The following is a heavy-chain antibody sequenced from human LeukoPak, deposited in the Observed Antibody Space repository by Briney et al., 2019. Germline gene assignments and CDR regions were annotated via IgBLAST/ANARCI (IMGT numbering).Heavy chain of an antibody. J-gene: IGHJ4*02. CDR3: AKDQALRG. Sequence: GGSLRLSCAASGFTFDDYAMHWVRQAPGKGLEWVSGISWNSGSIGYADSVKGRFTISRDNAKNSLYLQMNSLRAEDTALYYCAKDQALRGWGQGTLVTVSS. V-gene: IGHV3-9*01. D-gene: IGHD3-16*01. CDR1: GFTFDDYA. CDR2: ISWNSGSI.